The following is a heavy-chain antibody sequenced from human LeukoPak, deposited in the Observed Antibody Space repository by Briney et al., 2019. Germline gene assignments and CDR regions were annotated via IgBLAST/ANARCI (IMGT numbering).Heavy chain of an antibody. CDR2: IEQDGGET. Sequence: GGSLRLSCAASGFTFSSYCMSWVRQAPGKGLEWVSNIEQDGGETYYVDSVKGRFTISRDNAKNSLYLQMNSLRAEGTAVYYCARVVISLVSFDYWGQGTLVTVSS. CDR1: GFTFSSYC. D-gene: IGHD3-10*01. CDR3: ARVVISLVSFDY. J-gene: IGHJ4*02. V-gene: IGHV3-7*01.